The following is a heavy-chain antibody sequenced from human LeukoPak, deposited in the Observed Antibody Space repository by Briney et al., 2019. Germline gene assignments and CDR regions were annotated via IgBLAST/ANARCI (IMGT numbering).Heavy chain of an antibody. J-gene: IGHJ6*03. D-gene: IGHD6-6*01. Sequence: GGSLRLPCAASGFTFDDYGMSWVRQAPGKGLEWVSGINWNGGSTGYADSVKGRFTISRDNAKNSLYLQMNSLRAEDTALYYCARTETAARPDYYYYYYMDVWGKGTTVTVSS. CDR1: GFTFDDYG. CDR3: ARTETAARPDYYYYYYMDV. V-gene: IGHV3-20*04. CDR2: INWNGGST.